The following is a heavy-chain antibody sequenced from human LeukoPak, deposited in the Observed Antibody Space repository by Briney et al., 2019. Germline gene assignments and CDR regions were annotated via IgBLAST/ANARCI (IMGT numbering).Heavy chain of an antibody. Sequence: GGSLRLSCAASGFTFSRYWMSWVRQAPGKGLEWVANIRQDGSEKYYVDSVKGRFTISRDNAKNSLYLQMNSLRAEDTAVYYCARGDYYDSSTYYTDAFDIWGEGTMVTVS. V-gene: IGHV3-7*01. CDR1: GFTFSRYW. CDR2: IRQDGSEK. J-gene: IGHJ3*02. D-gene: IGHD3-22*01. CDR3: ARGDYYDSSTYYTDAFDI.